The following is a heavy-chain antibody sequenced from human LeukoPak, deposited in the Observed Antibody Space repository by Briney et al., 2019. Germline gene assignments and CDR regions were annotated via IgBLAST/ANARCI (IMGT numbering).Heavy chain of an antibody. D-gene: IGHD3-3*01. CDR3: ARERFSELYYDFWSGYYIDY. CDR2: ISSSSSYI. J-gene: IGHJ4*02. V-gene: IGHV3-21*01. CDR1: GFTFSSYS. Sequence: GGSLRLSCAASGFTFSSYSMNWVRQAPGKGLEWVSSISSSSSYIYYADSVKGRFTISRDNAKNSLYLQMNSLRAEDTAVYYCARERFSELYYDFWSGYYIDYWGQGTLVTVSS.